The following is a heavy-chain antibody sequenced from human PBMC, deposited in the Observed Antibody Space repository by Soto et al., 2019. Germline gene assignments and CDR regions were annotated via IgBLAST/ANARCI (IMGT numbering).Heavy chain of an antibody. D-gene: IGHD3-10*01. Sequence: QVQLVQSGAEVKKPGSSVRVSCKSSGGTFSSYAVSWVRQAPGQGLEWMGGIIPVFGIATYAQEFQGRVNIAAGKSTHTAYMELSSLRSDDTAVFYCARGKSYYGSGRGIYAYYRLDVWGQGTKVTVSS. CDR3: ARGKSYYGSGRGIYAYYRLDV. J-gene: IGHJ6*02. CDR2: IIPVFGIA. V-gene: IGHV1-69*17. CDR1: GGTFSSYA.